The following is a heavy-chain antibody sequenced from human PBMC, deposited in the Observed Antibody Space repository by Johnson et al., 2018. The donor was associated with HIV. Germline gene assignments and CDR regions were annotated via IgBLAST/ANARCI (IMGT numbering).Heavy chain of an antibody. Sequence: QVQLVESGGGVVQPGRSLRLSCAASGFTFSSYGMHWVRQAPGKGLEWVAVIWYDGSNKYYADSVKGRFTISRDNSKTSLYLQMNSLRVEDTAVYYCARDRGGVASAKGDHYAFDIWGQGTWVTVS. CDR1: GFTFSSYG. J-gene: IGHJ3*02. V-gene: IGHV3-33*01. D-gene: IGHD2-8*02. CDR2: IWYDGSNK. CDR3: ARDRGGVASAKGDHYAFDI.